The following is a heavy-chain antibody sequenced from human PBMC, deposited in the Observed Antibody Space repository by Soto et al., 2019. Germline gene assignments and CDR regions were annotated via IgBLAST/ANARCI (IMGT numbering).Heavy chain of an antibody. D-gene: IGHD4-17*01. Sequence: QITLKESGPTLVRPAQNLTLTCGFSGFSLSSYGMGVAWIRQPPGKALEWLALIYWDDDKRYSPSLKDRLAISKDTSSNQVVLTITNMDPGDTATYFCAHAGDYDLLTFDHWGPGTLVTVSS. V-gene: IGHV2-5*02. CDR3: AHAGDYDLLTFDH. CDR2: IYWDDDK. CDR1: GFSLSSYGMG. J-gene: IGHJ4*02.